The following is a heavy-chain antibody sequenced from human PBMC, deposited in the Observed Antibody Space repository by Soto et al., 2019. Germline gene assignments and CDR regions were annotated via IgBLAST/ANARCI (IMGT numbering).Heavy chain of an antibody. CDR2: ISGSGGST. D-gene: IGHD3-3*01. CDR1: GFTFSSYA. CDR3: AKPGGEWLFPIDY. Sequence: GESLKISCAASGFTFSSYAMSWVRQAPGKGLEWVSAISGSGGSTYYADSVKGRFTISRDNSKNTLYLQMNSLRAEDTAVYYCAKPGGEWLFPIDYWGQGTLVTVSS. J-gene: IGHJ4*02. V-gene: IGHV3-23*01.